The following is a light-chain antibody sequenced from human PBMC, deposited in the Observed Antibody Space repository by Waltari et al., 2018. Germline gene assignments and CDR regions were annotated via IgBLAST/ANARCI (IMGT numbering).Light chain of an antibody. CDR2: EVS. V-gene: IGLV2-14*01. Sequence: QSALTQPASVSGSPGQSITISCPGTSSDVGGYNYFPWYQQHPGKAPKLMIYEVSNRPSGVSNRISGSKSGNTASLTISGLQAEDEADYYCSSYTSSSTPFYVFGTGTKVTVL. J-gene: IGLJ1*01. CDR3: SSYTSSSTPFYV. CDR1: SSDVGGYNY.